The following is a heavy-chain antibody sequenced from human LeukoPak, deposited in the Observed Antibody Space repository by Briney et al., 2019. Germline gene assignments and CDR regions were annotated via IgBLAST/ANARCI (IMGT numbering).Heavy chain of an antibody. Sequence: GGSLRLSCVASGFTFSTYSMNWVRQAPGKGLEWVSSISGSSIYIYDADSVKGRFTISRDNAENSLYLQMNSLTAEDTAVYYCARAPRLEDTGWYRTFDYWGQGTLVTVSS. CDR1: GFTFSTYS. J-gene: IGHJ4*02. D-gene: IGHD6-19*01. CDR3: ARAPRLEDTGWYRTFDY. CDR2: ISGSSIYI. V-gene: IGHV3-21*01.